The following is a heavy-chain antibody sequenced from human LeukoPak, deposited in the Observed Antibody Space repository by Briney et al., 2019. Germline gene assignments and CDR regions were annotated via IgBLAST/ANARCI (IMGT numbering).Heavy chain of an antibody. V-gene: IGHV3-74*01. D-gene: IGHD6-19*01. CDR3: ASGYSGGSYGIDY. J-gene: IGHJ4*02. CDR1: GFSFSGHW. CDR2: IKGDGIST. Sequence: PGGSLRLSCTASGFSFSGHWMHWVRHAPGQGLVWVSRIKGDGISTNYADSVKGRFTISRDIAKNTLYLQMNSLRAEDTGVYYCASGYSGGSYGIDYWGQGTLVIVSS.